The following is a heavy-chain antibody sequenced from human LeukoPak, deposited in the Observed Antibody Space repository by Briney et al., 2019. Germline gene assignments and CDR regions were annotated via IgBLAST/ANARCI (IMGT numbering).Heavy chain of an antibody. CDR2: IYVDGRTT. J-gene: IGHJ5*02. V-gene: IGHV3-74*01. Sequence: GGSLRLSCAASGFTFRNYWMHWVRQPPGKGLVWVSRIYVDGRTTNYADSVKGRFTISRDNAKNTVYLEMNSLSAEDTAIYYCIRDFRSADLWGQGTLVTVTS. CDR3: IRDFRSADL. CDR1: GFTFRNYW.